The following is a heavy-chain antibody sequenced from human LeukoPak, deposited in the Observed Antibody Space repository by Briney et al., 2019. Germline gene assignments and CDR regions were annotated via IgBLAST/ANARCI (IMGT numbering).Heavy chain of an antibody. CDR1: GFTFDDFA. CDR2: ISWNSGTI. V-gene: IGHV3-9*01. D-gene: IGHD5-24*01. CDR3: AKSYGYKGQESSLFDY. J-gene: IGHJ4*02. Sequence: PGRSLRLSCAASGFTFDDFAMHWVRQVSGKGLEWVSGISWNSGTIDYADSVKGRFTISRDNAKNSLYLQMNSLRAEDAAFYYCAKSYGYKGQESSLFDYWGQGTLVTVSS.